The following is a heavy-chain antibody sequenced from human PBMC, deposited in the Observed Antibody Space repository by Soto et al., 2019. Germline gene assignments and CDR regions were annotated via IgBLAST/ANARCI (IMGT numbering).Heavy chain of an antibody. CDR1: GFTLSSYA. D-gene: IGHD2-15*01. J-gene: IGHJ2*01. CDR3: AKDSDYRDRIFWYFDL. V-gene: IGHV3-23*01. CDR2: ISNSGANT. Sequence: EVQLLESGGGLVQPGGSLRLSCAASGFTLSSYAMSWVRQAPGKGLEWVSVISNSGANTYYADSVKGRFTISRDSSKNTPYLQLNSRRAEDTAVYYCAKDSDYRDRIFWYFDLWGRATLVTVSS.